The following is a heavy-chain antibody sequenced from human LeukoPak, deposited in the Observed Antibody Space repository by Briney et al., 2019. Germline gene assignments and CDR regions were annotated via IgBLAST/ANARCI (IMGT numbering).Heavy chain of an antibody. CDR2: ISSGTTYI. V-gene: IGHV3-21*01. CDR1: GFTFSSYT. J-gene: IGHJ5*02. Sequence: PGGSLRLSCAASGFTFSSYTMNWVRQAPGKGLEXVXSISSGTTYIYYADSVKGRFTISRDNAKNSLYLQMNSLRAEDTAVYYCARAAAGASSWFDPWGQGTLVTVSS. D-gene: IGHD1-14*01. CDR3: ARAAAGASSWFDP.